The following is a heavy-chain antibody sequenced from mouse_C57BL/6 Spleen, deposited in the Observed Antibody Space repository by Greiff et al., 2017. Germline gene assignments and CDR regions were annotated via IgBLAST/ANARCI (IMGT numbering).Heavy chain of an antibody. V-gene: IGHV1-52*01. D-gene: IGHD1-1*01. J-gene: IGHJ3*01. CDR2: IDPSDSET. CDR1: GYTFTSYW. Sequence: QVQLQQPGAELVRPGSSVKLSCKASGYTFTSYWMHWVKQRPIQGLEWIGNIDPSDSETHYNQKFKDKATLTVDKSSSTAYMQLSSLTSADSAVYYCARGGPITTVVATPFAYWGQGTLVTVSA. CDR3: ARGGPITTVVATPFAY.